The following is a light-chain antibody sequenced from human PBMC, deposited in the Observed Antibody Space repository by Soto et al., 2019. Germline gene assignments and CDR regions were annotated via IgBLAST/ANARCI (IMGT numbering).Light chain of an antibody. V-gene: IGKV4-1*01. J-gene: IGKJ1*01. CDR1: QSVLYSSNNKNY. Sequence: DIVMTQSPDSLAVSLGERATINCKSSQSVLYSSNNKNYLAWYQQKPGQPPKLVIYWASTRESGVPDRFSGSASGTDFTLTISSLQAEDVAVYYCQQYYSTPQTFGQGTKVDIK. CDR3: QQYYSTPQT. CDR2: WAS.